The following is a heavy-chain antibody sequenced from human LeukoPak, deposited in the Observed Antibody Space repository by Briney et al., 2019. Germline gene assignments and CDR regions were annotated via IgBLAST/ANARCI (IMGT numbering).Heavy chain of an antibody. CDR3: AKDTQLLCFGELHY. J-gene: IGHJ4*02. Sequence: NPGGSLRLSCAASGFTFDDYAMHWVRQAPGKGLEWVAGISWNSGSIGYADSVKGRFTISRDNAKNSLYLQMNSLRAEDTALYYCAKDTQLLCFGELHYWGQGTLVTVSS. D-gene: IGHD3-10*01. CDR1: GFTFDDYA. CDR2: ISWNSGSI. V-gene: IGHV3-9*01.